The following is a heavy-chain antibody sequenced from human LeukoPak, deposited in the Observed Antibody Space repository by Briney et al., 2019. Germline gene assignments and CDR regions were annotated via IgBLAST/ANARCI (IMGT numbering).Heavy chain of an antibody. CDR1: GGSFSGNY. Sequence: SETLSLTCAVYGGSFSGNYWSWIRQPPGKGLEWIGYLSKSGNTNYSPSLKSRVTIFGDTSKNQFFLKLSSVTAADTAVYYCARARYVNSFYAFDIWGQGTLVTVSS. D-gene: IGHD3-9*01. J-gene: IGHJ3*02. CDR3: ARARYVNSFYAFDI. CDR2: LSKSGNT. V-gene: IGHV4-59*13.